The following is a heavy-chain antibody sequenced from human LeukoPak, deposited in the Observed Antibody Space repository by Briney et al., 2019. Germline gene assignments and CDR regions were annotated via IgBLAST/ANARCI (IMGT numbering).Heavy chain of an antibody. CDR1: GYTFTTYG. V-gene: IGHV1-18*01. J-gene: IGHJ4*02. CDR2: ISTYNGNT. CDR3: ARGTLRFGELGLH. D-gene: IGHD3-10*01. Sequence: GASVKVSCEASGYTFTTYGITWVRQAPGQGLEWMGWISTYNGNTNYAQKLQGRVTMTTDTSTSTAYMELRSLRSDDTAVYYCARGTLRFGELGLHWGQGTLVTVSS.